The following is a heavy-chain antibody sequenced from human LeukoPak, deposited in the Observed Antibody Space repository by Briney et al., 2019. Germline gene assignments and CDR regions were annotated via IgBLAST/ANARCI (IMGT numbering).Heavy chain of an antibody. J-gene: IGHJ4*02. CDR3: ARERVTWIQLEYYFDY. CDR2: IYYSGST. CDR1: GGSISSGDYY. Sequence: SQTLSLTCTVSGGSISSGDYYWSWIRQPPGKGLEWIGYIYYSGSTYYNPSLKSRVTISVDTSKNQFSLKLSSVTAADKAVYYCARERVTWIQLEYYFDYWGQGTLVTVSS. D-gene: IGHD5-18*01. V-gene: IGHV4-30-4*01.